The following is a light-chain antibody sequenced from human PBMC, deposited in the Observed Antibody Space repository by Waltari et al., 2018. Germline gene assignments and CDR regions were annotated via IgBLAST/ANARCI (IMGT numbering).Light chain of an antibody. CDR2: KAS. J-gene: IGKJ2*01. CDR3: QHYDSYQYA. V-gene: IGKV1-5*03. CDR1: ESVNRH. Sequence: IQVTQSPSTLYASVGDRVNITCRTSESVNRHLAWYQQKPVRAPNLLIYKASTLETGAPSKFGGRGSGTEFSLTITNLQRDDFATYFFQHYDSYQYAFGPGTKLEIK.